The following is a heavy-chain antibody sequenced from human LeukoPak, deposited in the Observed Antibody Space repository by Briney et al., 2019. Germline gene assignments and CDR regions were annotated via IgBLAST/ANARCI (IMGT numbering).Heavy chain of an antibody. Sequence: PRGSLRLSCAASGFTFSSYSMNWVRQAPGKGLEWVSSISSSSSYIYYADSVKGRFTISRDTSKNTLYLQMNSLRAEDTAVYYCAKEEWLGKMNYFDHWGQGTLVTVSS. V-gene: IGHV3-21*04. CDR3: AKEEWLGKMNYFDH. J-gene: IGHJ4*02. D-gene: IGHD6-19*01. CDR2: ISSSSSYI. CDR1: GFTFSSYS.